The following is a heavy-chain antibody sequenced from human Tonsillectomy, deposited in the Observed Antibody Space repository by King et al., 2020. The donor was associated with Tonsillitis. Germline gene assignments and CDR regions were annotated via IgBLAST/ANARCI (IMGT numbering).Heavy chain of an antibody. J-gene: IGHJ4*02. D-gene: IGHD3-9*01. CDR1: GFTFSSYS. CDR2: ISSSSSYI. Sequence: VQLVESGGGLVKPGGSLRLSCAASGFTFSSYSMNWVRQAPGKGLEWVSSISSSSSYIYYADSVKGRFTISRDNAKNSLYLQMNSLRAEDTAVYYCARAGLRYFDWLGKGYFDYWGQGTLVTVSS. V-gene: IGHV3-21*01. CDR3: ARAGLRYFDWLGKGYFDY.